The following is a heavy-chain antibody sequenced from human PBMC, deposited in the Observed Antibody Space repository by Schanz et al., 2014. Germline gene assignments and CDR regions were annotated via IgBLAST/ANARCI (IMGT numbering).Heavy chain of an antibody. CDR2: ISASGGDT. CDR1: EFTFSTDA. J-gene: IGHJ3*02. Sequence: DVHLLESGGGLVQPGGSLRLSCAASEFTFSTDAMSWVRQAPGKGLEWLSVISASGGDTYYADSVKGRFTISRDNSKNTLYRQMNSLRAEDTAVYYCAKGRFGELSAFDIWGQGTMVTVSS. CDR3: AKGRFGELSAFDI. V-gene: IGHV3-23*01. D-gene: IGHD3-10*01.